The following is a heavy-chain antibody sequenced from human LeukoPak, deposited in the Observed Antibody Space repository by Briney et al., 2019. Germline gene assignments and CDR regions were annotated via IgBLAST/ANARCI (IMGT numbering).Heavy chain of an antibody. Sequence: PSETLSLTCAVSGYSISSGYYWGWIRQPPGKGLEWIGSIYHSGSTYYNPSLKSRVTISVDTSKNQFSLKLSSVTAADTAVYYRARRIFGVVIILSSMGAFDIWGQGTMVTVSS. CDR1: GYSISSGYY. CDR2: IYHSGST. V-gene: IGHV4-38-2*01. J-gene: IGHJ3*02. CDR3: ARRIFGVVIILSSMGAFDI. D-gene: IGHD3-3*01.